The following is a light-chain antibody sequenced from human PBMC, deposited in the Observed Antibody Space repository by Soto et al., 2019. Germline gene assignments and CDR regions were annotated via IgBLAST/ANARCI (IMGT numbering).Light chain of an antibody. J-gene: IGLJ2*01. CDR3: GAWDDTLNVLV. V-gene: IGLV1-44*01. CDR1: SSNIGSKS. Sequence: QSVLTQPPSVSGTPGQTVTISCSGSSSNIGSKSVQWYQQLPETAPKLLIYSNNQRPSGVPDRFSGSKSGTSASLAISGLQSEDEDNYYCGAWDDTLNVLVFGGGTKVTVL. CDR2: SNN.